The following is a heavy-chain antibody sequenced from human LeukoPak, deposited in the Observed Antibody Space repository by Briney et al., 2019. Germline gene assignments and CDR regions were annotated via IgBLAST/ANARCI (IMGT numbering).Heavy chain of an antibody. Sequence: GESLKLSCKGSGYRFTSYWIGWVGQMPGKGPDWIGIVYSGYPETRYSPSFQGQVTISADKSISTAYLQWSNLKASDTAMYYCATTSRYFDYWGQGTQVTVSS. J-gene: IGHJ4*02. V-gene: IGHV5-51*01. CDR3: ATTSRYFDY. CDR2: VYSGYPET. CDR1: GYRFTSYW. D-gene: IGHD6-6*01.